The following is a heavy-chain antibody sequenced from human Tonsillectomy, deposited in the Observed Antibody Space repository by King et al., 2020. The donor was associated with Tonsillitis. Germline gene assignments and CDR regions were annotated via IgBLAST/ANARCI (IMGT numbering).Heavy chain of an antibody. Sequence: VQLVESGGGVVQPGRSLRLSCAASGFTFSSYAMHWVRQAPGKGLEWVAVISYDGSNKYYADSVKGRFTISRDNSKNTMYLQMNRLRAEDTAVYYCARDQGGLITYYFDYWGQGTLVTVSS. V-gene: IGHV3-30*01. CDR1: GFTFSSYA. CDR2: ISYDGSNK. J-gene: IGHJ4*02. D-gene: IGHD5-12*01. CDR3: ARDQGGLITYYFDY.